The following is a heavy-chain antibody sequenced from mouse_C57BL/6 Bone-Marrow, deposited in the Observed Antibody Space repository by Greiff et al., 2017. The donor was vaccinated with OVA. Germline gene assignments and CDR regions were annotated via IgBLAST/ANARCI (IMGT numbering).Heavy chain of an antibody. CDR2: IDPSDSYT. V-gene: IGHV1-50*01. J-gene: IGHJ4*01. CDR1: GYTFTSYW. D-gene: IGHD5-1-1*01. CDR3: ARKGYLYAMDY. Sequence: QVQLQQPGAELVKPGASVKLSCKASGYTFTSYWMQWVKQRPGQGLEWIGEIDPSDSYTNYNQKFKGKATLTVDTSSSTAYMQLSSLTSEDSAVYYCARKGYLYAMDYWGQGTSVTVSS.